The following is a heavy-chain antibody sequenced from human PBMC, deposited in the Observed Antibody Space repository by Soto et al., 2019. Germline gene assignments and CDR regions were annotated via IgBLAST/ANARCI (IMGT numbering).Heavy chain of an antibody. CDR3: ALGKFAY. J-gene: IGHJ4*01. CDR2: ISSTGSTI. V-gene: IGHV3-48*01. CDR1: GFTFSDYS. Sequence: GGSLRLSCAASGFTFSDYSINWVRQAPGKGLEWVSYISSTGSTIFYADSVKGRFTISRDNAKNSLSLQMNSLRAEDTAVYDCALGKFAYWGQGTLVTVPS.